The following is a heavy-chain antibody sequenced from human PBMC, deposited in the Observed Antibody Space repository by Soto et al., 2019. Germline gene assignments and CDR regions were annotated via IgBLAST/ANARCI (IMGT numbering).Heavy chain of an antibody. CDR2: IFHSGIT. D-gene: IGHD3-22*01. J-gene: IGHJ5*01. V-gene: IGHV4-59*01. CDR3: ARDRYFYDSAGYYRTLDS. CDR1: GGSFNNDY. Sequence: PSETLSLTCTISGGSFNNDYWTWIRQSPGKGLEWIGYIFHSGITDYNPSVKSRVTISIDKSKNLFSLKLTSVTAADTAVYYCARDRYFYDSAGYYRTLDSWGQGILVTDSS.